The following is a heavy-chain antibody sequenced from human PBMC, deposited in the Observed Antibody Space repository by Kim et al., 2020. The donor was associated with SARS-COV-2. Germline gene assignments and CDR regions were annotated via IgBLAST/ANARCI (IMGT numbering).Heavy chain of an antibody. CDR2: IYSGGST. CDR3: ARDRYTVTTSTYYYYGMDV. D-gene: IGHD4-17*01. J-gene: IGHJ6*02. CDR1: GFTVSSNY. V-gene: IGHV3-53*04. Sequence: GGSLRLSCAASGFTVSSNYMSWVRQAPGKGLEWVSVIYSGGSTYYADSVKGRFTISRHNSKNTLYLQMNSLRAEDTAVYYCARDRYTVTTSTYYYYGMDVWGQGTTVTVSS.